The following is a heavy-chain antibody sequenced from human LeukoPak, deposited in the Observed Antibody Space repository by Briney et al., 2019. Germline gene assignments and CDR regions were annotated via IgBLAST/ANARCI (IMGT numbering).Heavy chain of an antibody. D-gene: IGHD3-16*02. Sequence: ASVTVSCKASGYTFTSYYMHWVRQAPGQGLEWMGVINPSGGSTSYAQKFQGRVTMTTDTSTSTAYMELRSLRSDDTAVYYCARDLPRLGELSSIDYWGQGTLVTVSS. CDR1: GYTFTSYY. V-gene: IGHV1-46*01. J-gene: IGHJ4*02. CDR2: INPSGGST. CDR3: ARDLPRLGELSSIDY.